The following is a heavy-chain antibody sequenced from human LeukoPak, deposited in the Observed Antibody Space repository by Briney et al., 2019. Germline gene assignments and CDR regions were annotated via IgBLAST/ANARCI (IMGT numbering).Heavy chain of an antibody. J-gene: IGHJ6*04. V-gene: IGHV1-58*01. CDR3: AALSVGGRSHMDV. CDR2: IVVGSGNT. D-gene: IGHD1-14*01. Sequence: SVKVSSKASGFTFTSSAVQWVRQARGQRLEWIGWIVVGSGNTNYAQKFQERVTITRDMSTSTAYMELSSLRSEDTAVYFCAALSVGGRSHMDVWGKGTTVTVSS. CDR1: GFTFTSSA.